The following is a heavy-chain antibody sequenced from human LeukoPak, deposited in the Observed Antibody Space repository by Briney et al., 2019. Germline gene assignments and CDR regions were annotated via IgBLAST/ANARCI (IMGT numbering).Heavy chain of an antibody. CDR3: AREAGYCSGGSCVYYYYMDV. CDR2: ISAYNGNT. V-gene: IGHV1-18*01. CDR1: GYTFTSYG. D-gene: IGHD2-15*01. Sequence: GASVKVSCKASGYTFTSYGISWVRQAPGQGLEWMGWISAYNGNTNYAQKLQGRVTMTTDTSTSTAYMELRSPRSDDTVVYYCAREAGYCSGGSCVYYYYMDVWGKGTTVTVSS. J-gene: IGHJ6*03.